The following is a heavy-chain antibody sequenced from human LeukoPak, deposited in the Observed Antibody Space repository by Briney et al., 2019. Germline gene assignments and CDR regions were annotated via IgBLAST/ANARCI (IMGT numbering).Heavy chain of an antibody. V-gene: IGHV3-48*04. J-gene: IGHJ5*02. CDR1: GFTLSGYS. CDR2: ISSSSSTI. D-gene: IGHD4-11*01. Sequence: GGSLRLSCAASGFTLSGYSMNWVRQAPGKGLEWVSYISSSSSTIYYADSVKGRFTMSRDNAKNSLYLQMNSLRAEDTAVYYCARGSNYAATWFDPWGQGTLVTVSS. CDR3: ARGSNYAATWFDP.